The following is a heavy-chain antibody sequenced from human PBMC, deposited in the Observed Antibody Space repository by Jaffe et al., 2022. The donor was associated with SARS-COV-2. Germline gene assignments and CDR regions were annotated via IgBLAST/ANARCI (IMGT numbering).Heavy chain of an antibody. J-gene: IGHJ3*02. Sequence: QITLKESGPTLVKPTQTLTLTCTFSGFSLSTSGVGVGWIRQPPGKALEWLALIYWNDDKRYSPSLKSRLTITKDTSKNQVVLTMTNMDPVDTATYYCAHSQLSGSYLGLNAFDIWGQGTMVTVSS. CDR1: GFSLSTSGVG. V-gene: IGHV2-5*01. CDR2: IYWNDDK. CDR3: AHSQLSGSYLGLNAFDI. D-gene: IGHD1-26*01.